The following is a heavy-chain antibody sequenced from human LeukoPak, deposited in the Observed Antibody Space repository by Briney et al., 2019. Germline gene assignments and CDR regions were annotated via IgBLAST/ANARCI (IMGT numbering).Heavy chain of an antibody. CDR1: GGSISSYY. CDR3: ARAPITVIVVDQRGVAFDI. D-gene: IGHD3-22*01. V-gene: IGHV4-59*01. CDR2: IYYSGST. Sequence: SETLSLTCTVSGGSISSYYWSWIRQPPGKGLEWIGYIYYSGSTNYNPSLKSRVTISVDTSKNQFSLKLSSVTAADTAVYYCARAPITVIVVDQRGVAFDIWGQGTMVTVSS. J-gene: IGHJ3*02.